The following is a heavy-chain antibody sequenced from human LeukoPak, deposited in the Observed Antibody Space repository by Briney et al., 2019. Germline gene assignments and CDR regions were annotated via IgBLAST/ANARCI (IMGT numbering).Heavy chain of an antibody. V-gene: IGHV3-53*01. CDR1: GGSISSSNW. Sequence: GTLSLTCAVSGGSISSSNWWSWVRQPPGKGLEWVSVLYSGGSTDYADSVKGRFTVSRDSSKNTVYLQMNSLRAEDSAVYYCARDHCSGGSCYSAYWGQGTLVTVSS. J-gene: IGHJ4*02. CDR3: ARDHCSGGSCYSAY. D-gene: IGHD2-15*01. CDR2: LYSGGST.